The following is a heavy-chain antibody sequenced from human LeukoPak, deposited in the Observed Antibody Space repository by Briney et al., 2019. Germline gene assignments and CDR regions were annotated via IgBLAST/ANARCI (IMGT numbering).Heavy chain of an antibody. CDR2: ISSRGGST. Sequence: SGGSLRLSCAASGFTFNSYAMSWVRQAPGKGLEWVSVISSRGGSTYYADSVKGRFTISRDNSKSTLYLQMNSLRVEDTAVYYCARDWGSGWYFDYWGQGTQVTVSS. CDR3: ARDWGSGWYFDY. V-gene: IGHV3-23*01. D-gene: IGHD6-19*01. J-gene: IGHJ4*02. CDR1: GFTFNSYA.